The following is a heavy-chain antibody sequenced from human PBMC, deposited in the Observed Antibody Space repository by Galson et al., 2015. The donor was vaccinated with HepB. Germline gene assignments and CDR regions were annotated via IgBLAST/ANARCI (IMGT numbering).Heavy chain of an antibody. Sequence: SLRLSCAASGFTFSDYYMAWIRQAPGKGLEWVSYISSSGHTMYYADSVKGRFTISRDNAQNSLYLQMNSLRAEDTAVYYCARVSYYSDGSGYTHDAFDIWGQGTMVTVSS. D-gene: IGHD3-22*01. V-gene: IGHV3-11*01. CDR3: ARVSYYSDGSGYTHDAFDI. CDR2: ISSSGHTM. CDR1: GFTFSDYY. J-gene: IGHJ3*02.